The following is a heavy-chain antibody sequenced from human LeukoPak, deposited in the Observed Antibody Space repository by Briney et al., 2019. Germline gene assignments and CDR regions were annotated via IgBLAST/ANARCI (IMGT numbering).Heavy chain of an antibody. Sequence: PGGSLRLSCAASEFTFSSYGMSWVRQAPGKGLEWVSSISGSGGSTQYADSVQGRFAISRDNSKNTLYLQMNSLRVEDTAVYYCANGLITMVRGVIIRPYYYGMDVWGQGTTVTVSS. CDR3: ANGLITMVRGVIIRPYYYGMDV. D-gene: IGHD3-10*01. CDR2: ISGSGGST. CDR1: EFTFSSYG. V-gene: IGHV3-23*01. J-gene: IGHJ6*02.